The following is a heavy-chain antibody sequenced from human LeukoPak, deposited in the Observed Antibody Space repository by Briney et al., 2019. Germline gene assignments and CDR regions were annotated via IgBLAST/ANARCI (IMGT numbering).Heavy chain of an antibody. Sequence: GGSLRLSCAASGLTVSSNYMSWVRQAPGKGLEWVSVIYSGGSTYYADSVKGRFTISRDNSKNTLYLQMNSLRAEDTAVYYCARRKYYYDSSGYYWAFDYWGQGTLVTVSS. V-gene: IGHV3-53*01. CDR1: GLTVSSNY. CDR3: ARRKYYYDSSGYYWAFDY. CDR2: IYSGGST. J-gene: IGHJ4*02. D-gene: IGHD3-22*01.